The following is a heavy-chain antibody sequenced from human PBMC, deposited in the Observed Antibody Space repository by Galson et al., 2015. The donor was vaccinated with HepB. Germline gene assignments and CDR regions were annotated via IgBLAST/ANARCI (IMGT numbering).Heavy chain of an antibody. CDR1: GVTFGSYS. CDR2: ISSSSSYI. D-gene: IGHD6-19*01. V-gene: IGHV3-21*01. CDR3: ARDAIAVAVFDY. Sequence: SLRLSCAAAGVTFGSYSMNWVRQAPGKGLEWVSSISSSSSYIYYADSVKGRFTISRDNAKNSLYLQMNSLRAEDTAVYYCARDAIAVAVFDYWGQGTLVTVSS. J-gene: IGHJ4*02.